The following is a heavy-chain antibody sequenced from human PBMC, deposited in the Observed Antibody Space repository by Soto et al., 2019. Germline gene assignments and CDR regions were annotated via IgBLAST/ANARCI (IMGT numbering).Heavy chain of an antibody. V-gene: IGHV4-4*02. Sequence: SETLSLTCAVSGGSIITTNWWSFVRQPPGKGLEWIGEIYHSESTNYNPSLKSRVTMSVDKSKNQFSLKLSSVTAADTAVYYCARDQISGSAFDIWGQGTMVTVS. D-gene: IGHD6-19*01. J-gene: IGHJ3*02. CDR3: ARDQISGSAFDI. CDR2: IYHSEST. CDR1: GGSIITTNW.